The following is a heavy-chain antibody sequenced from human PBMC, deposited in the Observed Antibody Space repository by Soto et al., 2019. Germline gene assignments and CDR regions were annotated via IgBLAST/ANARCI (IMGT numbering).Heavy chain of an antibody. J-gene: IGHJ6*02. CDR1: GGSFSGYY. D-gene: IGHD5-12*01. CDR3: ARAGGWGTGGYSGYDLIPPVYYYYGMDV. V-gene: IGHV4-34*01. Sequence: SETLSLTCAVYGGSFSGYYWSWIRQPPGKGLEWIGEINHSGSTNYNPSLKSRVTISVDTSKNQFSLKLSSVTAADTAVYYCARAGGWGTGGYSGYDLIPPVYYYYGMDVWGQGTTVTVSS. CDR2: INHSGST.